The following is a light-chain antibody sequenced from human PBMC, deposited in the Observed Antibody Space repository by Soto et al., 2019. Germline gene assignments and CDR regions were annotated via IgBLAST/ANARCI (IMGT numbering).Light chain of an antibody. V-gene: IGKV1-33*01. CDR1: QDISKN. Sequence: DIQMTQSPSSLSASVGDRVTITCQASQDISKNLNWYQQKPGKAPKLLIYGASNLETGVPSRFSGSGSGTDFTLTITSLQAEDLSTYYYQQYDDLITFGGGTKVEIK. J-gene: IGKJ4*01. CDR3: QQYDDLIT. CDR2: GAS.